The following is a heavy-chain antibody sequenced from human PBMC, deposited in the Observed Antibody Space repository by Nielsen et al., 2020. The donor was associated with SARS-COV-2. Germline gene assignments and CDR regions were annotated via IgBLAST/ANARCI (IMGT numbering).Heavy chain of an antibody. J-gene: IGHJ3*02. V-gene: IGHV3-9*01. D-gene: IGHD6-13*01. CDR1: GFTFDESA. CDR2: MSWNSATT. Sequence: SLKISCAASGFTFDESAMHWVRQAPGKGLEWVSGMSWNSATTGYADSVKGRFTISRDNAKNSLHLQMNSLRAEDTALYYCAKAKIAATGPDAFDIWGQGTMVTVSS. CDR3: AKAKIAATGPDAFDI.